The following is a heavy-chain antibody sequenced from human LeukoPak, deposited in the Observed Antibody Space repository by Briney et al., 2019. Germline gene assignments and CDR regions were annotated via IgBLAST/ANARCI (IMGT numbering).Heavy chain of an antibody. V-gene: IGHV3-23*01. CDR1: GLTFKNFA. CDR2: SSGDEDSI. CDR3: TIDLMTGFSSGWHFAY. J-gene: IGHJ4*02. Sequence: GGSLRLSCAASGLTFKNFAMSWVRQAPGKGLEWLAVSSGDEDSIHYADSVRGHFVISTDNSENTSYLHMHSLRAEDTAVYYCTIDLMTGFSSGWHFAYWGQGTLVTASS. D-gene: IGHD6-19*01.